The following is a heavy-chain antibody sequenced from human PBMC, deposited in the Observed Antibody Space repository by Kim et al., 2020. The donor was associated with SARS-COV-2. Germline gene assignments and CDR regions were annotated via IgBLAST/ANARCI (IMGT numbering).Heavy chain of an antibody. CDR1: GYSISSGYY. V-gene: IGHV4-38-2*02. D-gene: IGHD3-22*01. J-gene: IGHJ4*02. CDR3: ARDDYYDSSGYYCFDY. Sequence: SETLSLTCTVSGYSISSGYYWGWIRQPPGKGLEWIGNIYHSGSTYYNPSLKSRVTISVDTSKNQFSLKLSSVTAADTAVYYCARDDYYDSSGYYCFDYWGQGTLVTVSS. CDR2: IYHSGST.